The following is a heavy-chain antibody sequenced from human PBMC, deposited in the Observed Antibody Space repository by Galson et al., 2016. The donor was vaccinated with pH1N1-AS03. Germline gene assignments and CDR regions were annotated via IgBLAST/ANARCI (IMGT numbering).Heavy chain of an antibody. CDR2: VYWDETR. J-gene: IGHJ3*02. D-gene: IGHD2/OR15-2a*01. V-gene: IGHV2-5*02. CDR1: GVSVTSSGVG. Sequence: PALVKPTQTLTLTCSVSGVSVTSSGVGVGWFRQPPGKALEWLALVYWDETRRYSPSLKNRLTITKDSSKTQVVLTVTSVDPMDIATYFCALPNSGGNAFEIWGPGTMVTVSS. CDR3: ALPNSGGNAFEI.